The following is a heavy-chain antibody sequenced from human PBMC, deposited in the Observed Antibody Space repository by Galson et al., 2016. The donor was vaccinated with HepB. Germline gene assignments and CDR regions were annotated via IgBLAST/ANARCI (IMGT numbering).Heavy chain of an antibody. CDR2: FYWDDEQ. V-gene: IGHV2-5*02. Sequence: PALVKPTQTLTLTCTFSGFSLNTSGVSVGWIRQPPGKAPEWLALFYWDDEQRYSPSLKSRLTITKDTSKSQVVLTMTNMDPVDTATYYRVYKAMIQLWGGFDPWGQGTLVTVST. J-gene: IGHJ5*02. D-gene: IGHD3-16*01. CDR3: VYKAMIQLWGGFDP. CDR1: GFSLNTSGVS.